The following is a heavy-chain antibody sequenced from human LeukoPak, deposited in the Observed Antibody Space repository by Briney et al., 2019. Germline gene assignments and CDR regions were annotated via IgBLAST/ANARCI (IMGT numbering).Heavy chain of an antibody. D-gene: IGHD3-10*01. V-gene: IGHV1-69*05. Sequence: SVKVSCKASGGTFSSYAISWVRQAPGQGLEWMGGIIPIFGTANYAQKFQGRVTITTDESTSTAYMELSSLRSEDTAVYYCARVRDGSGSYYTNWFEPWGQGTLVTVSS. J-gene: IGHJ5*02. CDR3: ARVRDGSGSYYTNWFEP. CDR2: IIPIFGTA. CDR1: GGTFSSYA.